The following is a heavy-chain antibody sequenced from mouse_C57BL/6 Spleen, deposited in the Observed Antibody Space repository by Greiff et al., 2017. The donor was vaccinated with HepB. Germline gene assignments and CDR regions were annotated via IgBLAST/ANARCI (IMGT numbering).Heavy chain of an antibody. CDR2: INPSNGGT. CDR3: ARGKIVTTGFAY. V-gene: IGHV1-53*01. J-gene: IGHJ3*01. CDR1: VYSFPTYW. Sequence: QVQLQQPGSVLVQPVSSLTLSCKPSVYSFPTYWLHWVMPCPGQGLEWIGNINPSNGGTNYKEKFKSKATLTVDKSSSTAYMQLSSLTSEYSAVYYCARGKIVTTGFAYWGQGTLVTVSA. D-gene: IGHD2-12*01.